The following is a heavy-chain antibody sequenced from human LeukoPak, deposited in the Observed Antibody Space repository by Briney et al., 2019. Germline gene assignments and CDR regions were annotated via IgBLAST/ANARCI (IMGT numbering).Heavy chain of an antibody. J-gene: IGHJ3*02. CDR1: GGTFSSYA. CDR3: ARELGYSYGYGKAFDI. V-gene: IGHV1-69*06. D-gene: IGHD5-18*01. Sequence: SVKVSCKASGGTFSSYAISWVRQAPGQGLEWMGGIIPIFGTANYAQKFQGRVTITADKSTSTAYMELSSLRSEDTAVYYCARELGYSYGYGKAFDIWGQGTMVTVSS. CDR2: IIPIFGTA.